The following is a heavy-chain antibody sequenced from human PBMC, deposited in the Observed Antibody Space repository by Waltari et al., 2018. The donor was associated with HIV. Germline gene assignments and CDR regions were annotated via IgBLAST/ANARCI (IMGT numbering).Heavy chain of an antibody. CDR2: INVDGSIT. V-gene: IGHV3-74*01. CDR3: ARVQGYSYAVNWFDP. J-gene: IGHJ5*02. Sequence: EVQLVESGGGLVQPGGSLRLSCAASGFTFSSYWMHWARQAPGKGLVWVYRINVDGSITSSADSVNGRFTISIDNAKNTLYLQMNSLRAEDTAVYYCARVQGYSYAVNWFDPWGQGTLVTVSS. D-gene: IGHD5-18*01. CDR1: GFTFSSYW.